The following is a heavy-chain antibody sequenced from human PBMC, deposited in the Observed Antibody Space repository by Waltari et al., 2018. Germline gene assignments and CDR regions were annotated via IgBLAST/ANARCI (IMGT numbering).Heavy chain of an antibody. CDR3: ARFRAAGTSSYYYYGMDV. CDR2: IYPGDSDT. D-gene: IGHD6-13*01. J-gene: IGHJ6*02. Sequence: EVQLVQSGAEVKKPGESLTISCKGSGYSFTSYWNGWVRQMPGKGLEWMGIIYPGDSDTRYSPSFQGQVTISADKSISTAYLQWSSLKASDTAMYYCARFRAAGTSSYYYYGMDVWGQGTTVTVSS. V-gene: IGHV5-51*01. CDR1: GYSFTSYW.